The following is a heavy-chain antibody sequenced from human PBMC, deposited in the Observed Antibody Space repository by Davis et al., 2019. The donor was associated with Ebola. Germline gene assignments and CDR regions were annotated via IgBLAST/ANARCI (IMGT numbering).Heavy chain of an antibody. V-gene: IGHV4-59*11. CDR1: GVSISRHY. D-gene: IGHD3-16*01. CDR3: AERGGSV. Sequence: PSETLSLTCTVSGVSISRHYWSWIRQPPGKRLEWIGSIHYTGSTNYNSSLYSRVTISIDTSKNQFSLRLNSVTAADPAMYFCAERGGSVWGQGTLVTVSS. CDR2: IHYTGST. J-gene: IGHJ4*02.